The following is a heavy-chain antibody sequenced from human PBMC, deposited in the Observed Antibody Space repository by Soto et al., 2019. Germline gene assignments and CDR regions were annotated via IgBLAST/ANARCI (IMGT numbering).Heavy chain of an antibody. CDR2: IYSGGST. CDR3: ARATVVTVNAFDI. V-gene: IGHV3-53*01. Sequence: TVSSNYMSWVRQAPGKGLEWVSVIYSGGSTYYADSVKGRFTISRDNSKNTLYLQMNSLRAEDTAVYYCARATVVTVNAFDIWGQETMVTVSS. D-gene: IGHD4-17*01. CDR1: TVSSNY. J-gene: IGHJ3*02.